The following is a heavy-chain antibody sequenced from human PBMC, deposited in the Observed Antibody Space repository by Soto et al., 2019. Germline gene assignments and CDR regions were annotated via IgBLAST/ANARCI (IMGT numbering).Heavy chain of an antibody. CDR1: GFTVSTNH. CDR3: ARSSIRDYYFDY. J-gene: IGHJ4*02. V-gene: IGHV3-66*01. D-gene: IGHD6-6*01. Sequence: GGSLRLSCAASGFTVSTNHVNWVRQAPGKGLEWVSVIKSGGDTYYADSVKGRFTISRDNSKNTLYLQMNSLRAEDTAVYFCARSSIRDYYFDYWGQGTLVTVSS. CDR2: IKSGGDT.